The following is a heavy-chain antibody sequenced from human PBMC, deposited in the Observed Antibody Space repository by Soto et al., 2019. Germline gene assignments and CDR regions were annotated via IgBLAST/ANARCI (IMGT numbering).Heavy chain of an antibody. CDR1: GFTFSSYA. Sequence: GGSLRLSCSASGFTFSSYAMHWVRQAPGKGLEYVSAISSNGGSTYYADSVKGRFTISRDNSKNTLYLQMSSLRAEDTAVYYCARPVGVVVAATGDTAMAPPDYWGQGTLVTVSS. D-gene: IGHD2-15*01. V-gene: IGHV3-64D*06. J-gene: IGHJ4*02. CDR3: ARPVGVVVAATGDTAMAPPDY. CDR2: ISSNGGST.